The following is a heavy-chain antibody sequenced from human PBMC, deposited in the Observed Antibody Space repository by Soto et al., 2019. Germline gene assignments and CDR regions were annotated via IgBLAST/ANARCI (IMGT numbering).Heavy chain of an antibody. CDR3: VRVSPGWNFDY. J-gene: IGHJ4*02. CDR1: RDFFKEHDY. D-gene: IGHD6-19*01. CDR2: IRPWNGDA. V-gene: IGHV1-2*02. Sequence: QVRLVQSGAEVQKPGASVKVSCKAPRDFFKEHDYLHWLREPPGQGLEWTGWIRPWNGDATYGQKLQCRLTLSRDMSIDTMYFDLTSLTSDDTAVYYCVRVSPGWNFDYWGQGTLLTVSS.